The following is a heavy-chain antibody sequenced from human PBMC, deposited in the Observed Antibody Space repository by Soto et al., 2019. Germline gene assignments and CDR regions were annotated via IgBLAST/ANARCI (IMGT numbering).Heavy chain of an antibody. V-gene: IGHV4-34*01. D-gene: IGHD6-13*01. CDR2: INHSGST. Sequence: PSETLSLTCAVYGGSFSGYYWSWIRQPPGKGLEWIGEINHSGSTNYNPSLKSRVTISVDTSKNQFSLKLSSVTAADTAVYYCARAAEETNWFDPGGQGTLVTVS. CDR3: ARAAEETNWFDP. CDR1: GGSFSGYY. J-gene: IGHJ5*02.